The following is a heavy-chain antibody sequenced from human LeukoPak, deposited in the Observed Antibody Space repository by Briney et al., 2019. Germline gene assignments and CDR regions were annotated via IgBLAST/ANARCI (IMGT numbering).Heavy chain of an antibody. J-gene: IGHJ6*02. V-gene: IGHV3-23*01. Sequence: GGSLRLSCAASGFTFSSYAMTWVRQAPGKGLEWVSAISGSGGGTYYADSVKGRFTISRDNSKNTLYLQMNGLRAEDTAVYYCARGHYGLDVWGQGTTVTVSS. CDR3: ARGHYGLDV. D-gene: IGHD3-10*01. CDR1: GFTFSSYA. CDR2: ISGSGGGT.